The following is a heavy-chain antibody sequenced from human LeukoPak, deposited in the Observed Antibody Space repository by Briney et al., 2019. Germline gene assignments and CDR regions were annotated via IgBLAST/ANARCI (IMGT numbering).Heavy chain of an antibody. Sequence: PGGSLRLSCAASGFTFSSYSMNWVRQAPGKGLEWVSSISSSSSYIYYAGSVKGRFTISRDNAKNSLYLQMNSLRAEDTAVYYCARVGAAAGTGFDYWGQGTLVTVSS. V-gene: IGHV3-21*01. J-gene: IGHJ4*02. CDR2: ISSSSSYI. CDR1: GFTFSSYS. CDR3: ARVGAAAGTGFDY. D-gene: IGHD6-13*01.